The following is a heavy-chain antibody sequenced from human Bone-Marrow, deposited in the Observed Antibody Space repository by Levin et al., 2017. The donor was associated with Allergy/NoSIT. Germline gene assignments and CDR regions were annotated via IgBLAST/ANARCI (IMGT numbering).Heavy chain of an antibody. CDR3: ASRGAAGNSSTDHGWYFDL. V-gene: IGHV3-7*01. CDR2: IKQDGSEK. J-gene: IGHJ2*01. Sequence: GESLKISCAASGFTFSSYWMSWVRQAPGKGLEWVANIKQDGSEKYYVDSVKGRFTISRDNAKNSLYLQMNSLRAEDTAVYYCASRGAAGNSSTDHGWYFDLWGRGTLVTVSS. CDR1: GFTFSSYW. D-gene: IGHD6-13*01.